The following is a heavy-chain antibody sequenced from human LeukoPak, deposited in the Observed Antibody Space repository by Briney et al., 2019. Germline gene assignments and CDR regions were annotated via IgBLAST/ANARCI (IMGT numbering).Heavy chain of an antibody. CDR2: IRYDGSNE. CDR3: ATGPGIAARGGAFDI. D-gene: IGHD6-6*01. J-gene: IGHJ3*02. Sequence: PGGSLRLSCTPSGFSFNIYGMHWVRQTPGKGLEWVAFIRYDGSNEYYADSVKGRFTISRDNSKSTLYLQMSSLRSEDTAVYYCATGPGIAARGGAFDIWGQGTMVTVSS. V-gene: IGHV3-30*02. CDR1: GFSFNIYG.